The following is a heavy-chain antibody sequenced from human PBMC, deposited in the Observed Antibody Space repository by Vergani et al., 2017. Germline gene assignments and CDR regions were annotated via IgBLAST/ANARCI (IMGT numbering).Heavy chain of an antibody. CDR1: GFTFSDYY. CDR2: ISSSGSTI. D-gene: IGHD2-2*01. J-gene: IGHJ6*02. Sequence: QVQLVESGGGLVKPGGSLRLSCAASGFTFSDYYMSWIRQAPGKGLEWVSYISSSGSTIYYADSVKGRFTISRDNAKNSLYLQMNSLRAEDTAVYYCARDGHGTLYCSSTSCRWGYYYYYGMDVWGQGTTVTVSS. V-gene: IGHV3-11*01. CDR3: ARDGHGTLYCSSTSCRWGYYYYYGMDV.